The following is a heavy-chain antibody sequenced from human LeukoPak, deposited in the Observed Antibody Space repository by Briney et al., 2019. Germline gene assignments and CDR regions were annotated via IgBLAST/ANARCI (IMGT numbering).Heavy chain of an antibody. Sequence: PGGSLRLSCAASGFTFSDYYMSWIRQAPGKGLEWVSYISSSGSTIYYADSVKGRSTISRDNAKNSLYLQMNSLRAEDTAVYYCAGGDYYDSSGYFGYWGQGTLVTVSS. CDR1: GFTFSDYY. CDR2: ISSSGSTI. CDR3: AGGDYYDSSGYFGY. D-gene: IGHD3-22*01. J-gene: IGHJ4*02. V-gene: IGHV3-11*01.